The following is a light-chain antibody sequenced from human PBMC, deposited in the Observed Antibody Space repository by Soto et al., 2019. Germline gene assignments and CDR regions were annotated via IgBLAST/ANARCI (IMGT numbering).Light chain of an antibody. CDR1: SSDVGIYNL. J-gene: IGLJ1*01. V-gene: IGLV2-23*02. Sequence: QSALTQPASVSGSPGQPITISCTGTSSDVGIYNLVSWYQHFPGKAPKLMIYGVNKRPSGVSNRFSGSKSGSTASLTISGLQADDEADCYCCSYTRSGSFVFGTGTKVTVL. CDR3: CSYTRSGSFV. CDR2: GVN.